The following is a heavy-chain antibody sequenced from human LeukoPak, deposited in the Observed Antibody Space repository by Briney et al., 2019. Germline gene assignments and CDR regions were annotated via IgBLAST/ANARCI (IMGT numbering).Heavy chain of an antibody. J-gene: IGHJ5*02. D-gene: IGHD2-2*01. Sequence: GGSLRLSCAASGFTLSNYDMNWVRQAPGKGLEWVSSISTSSRYIYYKDSVRGRFSISRDDAKNSLYLEMNSLRAEDTAVYYCARADCSSSTCYLRRSWFDPWGQGTLVTVSS. CDR1: GFTLSNYD. V-gene: IGHV3-21*01. CDR3: ARADCSSSTCYLRRSWFDP. CDR2: ISTSSRYI.